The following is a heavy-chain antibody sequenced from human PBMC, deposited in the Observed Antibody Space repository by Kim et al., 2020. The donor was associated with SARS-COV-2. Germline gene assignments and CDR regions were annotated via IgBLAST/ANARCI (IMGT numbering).Heavy chain of an antibody. D-gene: IGHD3-3*01. CDR3: ARDLRGTIFGVVVSYYGMD. J-gene: IGHJ6*01. Sequence: ASVKVSCTASGYTFTNYYIHWVRQAPGQGLEWMGRINPNSGVTSYVQKFQGRVTMTRDTSISTAYMELSSLRSDDTALYYCARDLRGTIFGVVVSYYGMD. V-gene: IGHV1-2*06. CDR2: INPNSGVT. CDR1: GYTFTNYY.